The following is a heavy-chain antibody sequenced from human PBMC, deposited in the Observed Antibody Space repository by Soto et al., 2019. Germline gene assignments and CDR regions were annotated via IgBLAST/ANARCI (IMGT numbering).Heavy chain of an antibody. CDR2: ISYDGSNK. V-gene: IGHV3-30-3*01. J-gene: IGHJ4*02. Sequence: QVQLVESGGGVVQPGRSLRLSCAASGFTFSSYAMHWVRQAPGKGLEWVAVISYDGSNKYYADSVKGRFTISRDNSKNTLYLQMNSPRAEDTAVYYCARDNKGYPTHIDYWGQGTLVTVSS. CDR1: GFTFSSYA. CDR3: ARDNKGYPTHIDY. D-gene: IGHD5-18*01.